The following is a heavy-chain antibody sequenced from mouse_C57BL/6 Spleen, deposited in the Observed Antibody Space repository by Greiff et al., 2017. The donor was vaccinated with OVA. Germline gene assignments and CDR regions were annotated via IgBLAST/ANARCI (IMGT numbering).Heavy chain of an antibody. CDR1: GYTFTSYS. CDR3: ASPWGSYWYVDG. D-gene: IGHD4-1*01. CDR2: INPSSGYP. J-gene: IGHJ1*03. V-gene: IGHV1-4*01. Sequence: VQLQQSGADLASPGASVKMSCKASGYTFTSYSMHWVNQRPGQGLEWIGYINPSSGYPKYNQKFKDKATLTADKSSSTAYMQLSSLTSEDSAVYDCASPWGSYWYVDGWGTGTTVTVSS.